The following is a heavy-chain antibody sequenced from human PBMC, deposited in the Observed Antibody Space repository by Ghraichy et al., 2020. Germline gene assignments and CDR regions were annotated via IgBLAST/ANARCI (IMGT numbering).Heavy chain of an antibody. J-gene: IGHJ4*02. CDR1: GFTFDDYT. V-gene: IGHV3-43*01. CDR2: ISWDGGST. D-gene: IGHD1-26*01. CDR3: AKDKHSGSYWLGGGFDY. Sequence: GGSLRLSCAASGFTFDDYTMHWVRQAPGKGLEWVSLISWDGGSTYYADSVKGRFTISRDNSKNSLYLQMNSLRTEDTALYYCAKDKHSGSYWLGGGFDYWGQGTLVTVSS.